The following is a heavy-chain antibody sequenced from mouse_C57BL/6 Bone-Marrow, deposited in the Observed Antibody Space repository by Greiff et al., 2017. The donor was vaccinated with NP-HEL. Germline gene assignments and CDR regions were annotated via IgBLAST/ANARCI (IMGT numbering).Heavy chain of an antibody. CDR3: TRDIYYYGSSPTPYFDV. J-gene: IGHJ1*03. Sequence: EVKLMESGEGLVKPGGSLKLSCAASGFTFSSYAMSWVRQTPEKRLEWVAYISSGGDYIYYADTVKGRFTISRDNARNTLNLQMSSLKSEDTAMYYCTRDIYYYGSSPTPYFDVWGTGTTVTVSS. V-gene: IGHV5-9-1*02. CDR2: ISSGGDYI. D-gene: IGHD1-1*01. CDR1: GFTFSSYA.